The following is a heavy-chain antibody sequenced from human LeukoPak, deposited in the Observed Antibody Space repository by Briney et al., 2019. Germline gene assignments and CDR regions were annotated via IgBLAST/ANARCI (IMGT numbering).Heavy chain of an antibody. D-gene: IGHD3-16*02. Sequence: PGGSLRLSCAASGFTFSSYSMNWVRQAPGEGLEWVSSISSSSSYIYYADSVKGRFTISRDNAKNSLYLQMNSLRAEDTAVYYCASAPSFSHFDYWGQGTLVAVSS. J-gene: IGHJ4*02. V-gene: IGHV3-21*01. CDR2: ISSSSSYI. CDR1: GFTFSSYS. CDR3: ASAPSFSHFDY.